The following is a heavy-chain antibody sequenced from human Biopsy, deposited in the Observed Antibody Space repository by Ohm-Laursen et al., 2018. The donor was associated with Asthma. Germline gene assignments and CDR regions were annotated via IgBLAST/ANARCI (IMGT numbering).Heavy chain of an antibody. D-gene: IGHD5-12*01. J-gene: IGHJ4*02. CDR3: ARGTIVAGIDY. CDR1: GGSVSSDKYY. V-gene: IGHV4-61*01. CDR2: IFYSGAT. Sequence: PSETLSLTYSVSGGSVSSDKYYWSWIRQPPGKGLEWIAYIFYSGATNYNPALKSRVAQSIDTSKSQFSLRLNSLSAADTAVYYCARGTIVAGIDYWGRGTLVTVSS.